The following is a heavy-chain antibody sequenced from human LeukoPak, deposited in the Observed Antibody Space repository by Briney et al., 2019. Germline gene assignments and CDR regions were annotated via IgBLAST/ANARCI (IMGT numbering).Heavy chain of an antibody. Sequence: GGSLRLSCAASGFTFSSYGFHWVRQAPGKGLEWVTFIRYDGSDKYYADSVKGRFTISRDNSKNTLYLQMNSLRAEDTAVYYCAKRIQSAMATGYWGQGTLVTVSS. CDR3: AKRIQSAMATGY. CDR1: GFTFSSYG. J-gene: IGHJ4*02. CDR2: IRYDGSDK. D-gene: IGHD5-18*01. V-gene: IGHV3-30*02.